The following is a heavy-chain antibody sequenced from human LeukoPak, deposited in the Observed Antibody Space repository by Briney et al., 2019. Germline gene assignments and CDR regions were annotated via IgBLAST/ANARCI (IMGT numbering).Heavy chain of an antibody. D-gene: IGHD6-19*01. J-gene: IGHJ4*02. Sequence: ASVKVSCKASGYTFTGYYMHWVRQAPGQGLEWMGGIIPIFGTANYAQKFQGRVTITADESTSTAYMELSSLRSEDTAVYYCAREGAVAGTYYFDYWGQGTLVTVSS. CDR2: IIPIFGTA. CDR3: AREGAVAGTYYFDY. CDR1: GYTFTGYY. V-gene: IGHV1-69*13.